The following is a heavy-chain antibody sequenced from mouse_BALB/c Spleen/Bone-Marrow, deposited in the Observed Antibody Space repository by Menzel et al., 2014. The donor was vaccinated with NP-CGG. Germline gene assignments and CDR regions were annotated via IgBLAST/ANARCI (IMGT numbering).Heavy chain of an antibody. CDR3: AREGGLRRGDYYVMDY. D-gene: IGHD2-4*01. CDR1: GYTFTSYV. V-gene: IGHV1-14*01. CDR2: INPYSDGT. Sequence: EVQLQQSGPELVKPGASVKMSCKASGYTFTSYVMHWVKQKPGQGLEWIGYINPYSDGTKYNEKFKGKATLTSDKSSSTAYMELSSLTSEDSAVYYCAREGGLRRGDYYVMDYWGQGTSVTVSS. J-gene: IGHJ4*01.